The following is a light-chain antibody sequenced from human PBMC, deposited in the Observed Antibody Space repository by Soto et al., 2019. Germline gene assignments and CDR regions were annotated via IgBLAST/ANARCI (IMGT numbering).Light chain of an antibody. J-gene: IGKJ1*01. CDR2: GAS. V-gene: IGKV1-39*01. CDR3: QQSYSTLWT. CDR1: QSISSY. Sequence: DIQMTQSPSSLSASVGDRVTITCRASQSISSYLNWYQQRPGKAPKVLIYGASTLQSGVPSRFSGSGSGTEFTLTISSLQPEDFATYYCQQSYSTLWTFGQGTKVDI.